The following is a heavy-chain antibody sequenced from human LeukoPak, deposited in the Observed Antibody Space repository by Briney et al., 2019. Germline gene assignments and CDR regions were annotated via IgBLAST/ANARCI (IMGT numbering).Heavy chain of an antibody. V-gene: IGHV3-30*18. J-gene: IGHJ4*02. D-gene: IGHD3-16*01. CDR3: AKERSHLINYFGY. CDR2: ISYDGSNK. Sequence: AGRSLRLSCAASGFTFSSYGMHWVRQAPGKGLEWVAVISYDGSNKYYADSVKGRFTISRDNSKNTLYLQMNSLRAEDTAVYYCAKERSHLINYFGYWGQGTLVTVSS. CDR1: GFTFSSYG.